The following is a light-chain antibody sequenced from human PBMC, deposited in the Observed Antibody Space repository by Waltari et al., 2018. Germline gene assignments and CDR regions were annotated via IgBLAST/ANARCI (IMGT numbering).Light chain of an antibody. CDR3: LQYDAFTWA. Sequence: DIQMTQSPSTLSAYVGDRVTMTCRATQNIGTSLAWYQQKTGKAPSLLIYKASSLQGDVPSRCSGSGSGTVFTLTISSLQPDDFATYHCLQYDAFTWAFGQGTRVEIK. V-gene: IGKV1-5*03. CDR1: QNIGTS. J-gene: IGKJ1*01. CDR2: KAS.